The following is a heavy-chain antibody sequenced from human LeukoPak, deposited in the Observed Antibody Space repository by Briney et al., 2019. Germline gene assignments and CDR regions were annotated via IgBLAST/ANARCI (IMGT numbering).Heavy chain of an antibody. CDR1: GFTFSSYG. J-gene: IGHJ4*02. CDR2: ISYDGSNK. D-gene: IGHD1-26*01. CDR3: AKDSGSSGFDC. V-gene: IGHV3-30*18. Sequence: GGSLRLSCAASGFTFSSYGMHWVRQAPDKGVEWVAVISYDGSNKYYADSVKGRFTISRDNSKNTLYLQMNSLRAEDTAVYYCAKDSGSSGFDCWGQGTLVTVSS.